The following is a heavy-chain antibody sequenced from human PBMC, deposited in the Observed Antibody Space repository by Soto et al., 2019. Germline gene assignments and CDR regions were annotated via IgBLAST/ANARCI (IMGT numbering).Heavy chain of an antibody. V-gene: IGHV3-48*02. Sequence: EVQLVESGGGLVQPGGSLRLSCAASGCTFSSYSMNWVRQAPGKGLEWVSYISSSSSTIYYADSVKGRFTISRDNAKNSLYLQMNSLRDEDTAVYYCARELYGDYVYYYGMDVWGQGTTVTVSS. CDR3: ARELYGDYVYYYGMDV. D-gene: IGHD4-17*01. CDR1: GCTFSSYS. CDR2: ISSSSSTI. J-gene: IGHJ6*02.